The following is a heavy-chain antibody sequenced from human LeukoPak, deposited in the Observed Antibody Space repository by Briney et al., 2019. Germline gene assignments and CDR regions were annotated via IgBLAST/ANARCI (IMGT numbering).Heavy chain of an antibody. CDR2: IKEDGSEK. V-gene: IGHV3-7*01. Sequence: PGGSLRLSCAASGFTFSTYWMSWVRQVPGKGLEWVANIKEDGSEKYYVDSVKGRFIISRDNAKSSLYLQMNSVRAEDSAIYYCARDRPPIPPLFGCSSSGCFLRFDPRGQGTLVIVSS. D-gene: IGHD2-15*01. CDR1: GFTFSTYW. CDR3: ARDRPPIPPLFGCSSSGCFLRFDP. J-gene: IGHJ5*02.